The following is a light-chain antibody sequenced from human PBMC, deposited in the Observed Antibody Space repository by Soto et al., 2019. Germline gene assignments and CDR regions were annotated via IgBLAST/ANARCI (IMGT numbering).Light chain of an antibody. J-gene: IGLJ2*01. CDR1: SSDVGGYNY. CDR3: CSYAGSNNLV. CDR2: EVN. V-gene: IGLV2-8*01. Sequence: QSALTQPPSASGSPGQSVTISCTGTSSDVGGYNYVSWYQQYPGKAPKVMIYEVNKRPSGVPDRFSGSKSGNTASLTVSGLQAEDEADYYCCSYAGSNNLVFGGGTKLTVL.